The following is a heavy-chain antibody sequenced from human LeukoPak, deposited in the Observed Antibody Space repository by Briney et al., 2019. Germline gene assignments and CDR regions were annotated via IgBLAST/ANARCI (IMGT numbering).Heavy chain of an antibody. CDR3: AKDGGDSRGYFDY. Sequence: PGGSLRLSCAASGFTFSSFAMSWVRQAPGKGLEWVPAISGSGGSTYYADSVKGRFTISRDNSKNTLYLQMNSLRAEDTAVYYCAKDGGDSRGYFDYWGQGTLVTLSS. D-gene: IGHD3-22*01. J-gene: IGHJ4*02. CDR2: ISGSGGST. CDR1: GFTFSSFA. V-gene: IGHV3-23*01.